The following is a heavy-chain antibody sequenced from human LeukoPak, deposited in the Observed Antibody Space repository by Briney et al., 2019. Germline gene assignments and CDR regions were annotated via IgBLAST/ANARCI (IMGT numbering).Heavy chain of an antibody. CDR2: ISYDGSNK. CDR3: ASADNP. Sequence: GRSLRLSCAASGFAFSSYAMHWVRQAPGKGLEWVAVISYDGSNKYYADSVKGRFTISRDNSKNTLYLQMNSLRAEDTAVYYCASADNPWGQGTLVTVSS. J-gene: IGHJ5*02. D-gene: IGHD3-22*01. V-gene: IGHV3-30*04. CDR1: GFAFSSYA.